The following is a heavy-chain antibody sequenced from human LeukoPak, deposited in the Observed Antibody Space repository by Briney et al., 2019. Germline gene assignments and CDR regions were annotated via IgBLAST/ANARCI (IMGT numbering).Heavy chain of an antibody. V-gene: IGHV4-34*01. Sequence: SETLSLTCAVYGGSSSGYYWSWIRQPPGKGLEWIGEINHSGSTNYNPSLKSRVTISVDTSKNQFSLKLSSVTAADTAVYYCARGLRRGGKTPIDYWGQGTLVTVSS. D-gene: IGHD4-23*01. J-gene: IGHJ4*02. CDR2: INHSGST. CDR1: GGSSSGYY. CDR3: ARGLRRGGKTPIDY.